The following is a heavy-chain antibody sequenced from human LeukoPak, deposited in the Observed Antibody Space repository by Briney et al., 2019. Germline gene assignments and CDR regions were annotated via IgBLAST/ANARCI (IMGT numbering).Heavy chain of an antibody. CDR3: AQRDY. Sequence: GGSLRLSCAASGFTFSSYGMHWVRQAPGKGLEWVAVISYDGSNKYYADSVKGRFTISRDNSKNTLYLQVNSLRAEDTAVYYCAQRDYWGQGTLVTVSS. CDR1: GFTFSSYG. J-gene: IGHJ4*02. V-gene: IGHV3-30*18. CDR2: ISYDGSNK.